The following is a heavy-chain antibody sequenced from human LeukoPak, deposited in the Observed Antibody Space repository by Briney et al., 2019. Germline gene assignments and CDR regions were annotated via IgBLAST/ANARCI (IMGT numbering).Heavy chain of an antibody. V-gene: IGHV3-23*01. CDR1: GFTFSSYA. Sequence: GGSLRLSCAASGFTFSSYAMSWVRQAPGKGLEWVSAISGSGGSTYYADSVKGRFTISRANSKNTLYLQMNSRRAEGTAVYYCASRSGHDSSGYREAFDIWCQGTMVTVSS. D-gene: IGHD3-22*01. J-gene: IGHJ3*02. CDR2: ISGSGGST. CDR3: ASRSGHDSSGYREAFDI.